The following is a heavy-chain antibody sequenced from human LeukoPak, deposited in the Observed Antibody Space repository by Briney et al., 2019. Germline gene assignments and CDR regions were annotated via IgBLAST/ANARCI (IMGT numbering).Heavy chain of an antibody. Sequence: SQTLSLTCTVSGGSISSGGHYWSWIRQHPWKGLEWIGYIYYSGSTYYNPSLKSRVTISVDTSKNQFSLKLSSVTAADTAVYYCARGPFYYDSSGYYVSRPLKTTEFDYWGQGTLVTVSS. CDR2: IYYSGST. CDR3: ARGPFYYDSSGYYVSRPLKTTEFDY. D-gene: IGHD3-22*01. CDR1: GGSISSGGHY. J-gene: IGHJ4*02. V-gene: IGHV4-31*03.